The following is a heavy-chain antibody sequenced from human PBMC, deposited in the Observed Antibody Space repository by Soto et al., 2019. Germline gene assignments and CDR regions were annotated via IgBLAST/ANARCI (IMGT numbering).Heavy chain of an antibody. V-gene: IGHV1-2*04. CDR3: ARGAPLLWFGADGKDRFDY. J-gene: IGHJ4*02. CDR2: INPNSGGT. Sequence: QVQLVQSGAEVKKPGASVKVSCKASGYTFTGYYMHWVRQAPGQGLEWMGWINPNSGGTNYAQKFQGWVTMTRDTSISTAYMELSRLRSDDTAVYYCARGAPLLWFGADGKDRFDYWGQGTLVTVSS. CDR1: GYTFTGYY. D-gene: IGHD3-10*01.